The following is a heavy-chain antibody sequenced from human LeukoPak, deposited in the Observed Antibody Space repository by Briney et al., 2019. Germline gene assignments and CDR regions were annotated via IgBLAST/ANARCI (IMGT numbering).Heavy chain of an antibody. D-gene: IGHD3-3*02. J-gene: IGHJ4*02. Sequence: ASVKVSCKASGYTFTGYYMHWVRQAPGQGPEWMGWINPNSGGTNYAQKFQGRVTMTRDTSISTAYMELSRLRSDDTAVYYCARDSIAHFWSGYLYLDYWGQGTLVTVSS. CDR3: ARDSIAHFWSGYLYLDY. CDR2: INPNSGGT. CDR1: GYTFTGYY. V-gene: IGHV1-2*02.